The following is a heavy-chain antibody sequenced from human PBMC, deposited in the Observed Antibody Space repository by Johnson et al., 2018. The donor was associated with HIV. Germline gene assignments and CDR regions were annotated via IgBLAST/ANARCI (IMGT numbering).Heavy chain of an antibody. CDR3: ARVSGWIAVVDDAFDI. CDR1: GFTFDDYA. V-gene: IGHV3-9*01. CDR2: ISWNSGSI. Sequence: VQLVESGGGLVQPGRSLRLSCAASGFTFDDYAMHWVRQAPGKGLEWVSGISWNSGSIGYADSVKGRFTISRDNAKNSLYLKMNSRRAEDTAVYYCARVSGWIAVVDDAFDIWGQGTMVTVSS. J-gene: IGHJ3*02. D-gene: IGHD6-19*01.